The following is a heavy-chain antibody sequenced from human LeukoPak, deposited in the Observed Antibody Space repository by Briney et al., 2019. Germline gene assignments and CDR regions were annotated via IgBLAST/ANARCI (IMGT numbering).Heavy chain of an antibody. V-gene: IGHV3-23*01. Sequence: GGSLRLSCAASGFTFSSYAMSWVRQAPGKGLEWVSAISGSGGSTYYADSVKGRFTISRDNSKNTLYLQMNSLRAEDTAVYYCAKGAFRRIAALLYPLRWVPFDYWGQGTLVTVSS. CDR2: ISGSGGST. CDR1: GFTFSSYA. J-gene: IGHJ4*02. D-gene: IGHD6-6*01. CDR3: AKGAFRRIAALLYPLRWVPFDY.